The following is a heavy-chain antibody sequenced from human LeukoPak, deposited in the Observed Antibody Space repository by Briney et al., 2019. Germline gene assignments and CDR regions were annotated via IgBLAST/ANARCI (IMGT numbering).Heavy chain of an antibody. CDR1: GATFSNYG. D-gene: IGHD2-2*02. J-gene: IGHJ4*02. Sequence: ASVKVSCKAPGATFSNYGFSWVRQAPEQGLEWMGGIVPVFGTVSYAQKFQDRVTITADDFTTTAYMELSSLRSEDTAVYYCARWAGTCTIASCYTPLDYWGQGTLVTVSS. CDR3: ARWAGTCTIASCYTPLDY. V-gene: IGHV1-69*13. CDR2: IVPVFGTV.